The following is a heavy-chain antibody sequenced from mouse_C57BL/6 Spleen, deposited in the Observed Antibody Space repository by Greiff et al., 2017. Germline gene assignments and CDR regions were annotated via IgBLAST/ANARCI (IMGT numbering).Heavy chain of an antibody. Sequence: DVMLVESGGGLVKPGGSLKLSCAASGFTFSSYAMSWVRQTPEKRLEWVATISDGGSYTYYPDNVKGRFTISRDNAKNNLYLQMSHLKSEDTAMYYCARVYGNYYFDYWGQGTTLTVSS. CDR1: GFTFSSYA. D-gene: IGHD2-1*01. CDR2: ISDGGSYT. J-gene: IGHJ2*01. V-gene: IGHV5-4*03. CDR3: ARVYGNYYFDY.